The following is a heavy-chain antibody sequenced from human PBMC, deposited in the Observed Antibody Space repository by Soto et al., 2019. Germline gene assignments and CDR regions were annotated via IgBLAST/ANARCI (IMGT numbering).Heavy chain of an antibody. Sequence: PGGSLRLSCAASGFTFSSYAMHWVRQAPGKGLEYVSAISSNGGSTYYANSVKGRFTISRDNSKNTLYLQMGSLRAEDMAVYYCARGGMAAVYDAFDIWGQGTMVTVSS. J-gene: IGHJ3*02. V-gene: IGHV3-64*01. CDR2: ISSNGGST. CDR1: GFTFSSYA. CDR3: ARGGMAAVYDAFDI. D-gene: IGHD6-13*01.